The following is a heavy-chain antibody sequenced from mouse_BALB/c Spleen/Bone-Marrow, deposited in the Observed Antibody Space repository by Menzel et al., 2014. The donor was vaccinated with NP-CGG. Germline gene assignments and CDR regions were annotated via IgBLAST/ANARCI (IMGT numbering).Heavy chain of an antibody. CDR1: GLDFSRYW. J-gene: IGHJ1*01. CDR2: INPDSSTM. D-gene: IGHD1-1*01. Sequence: DVRVVESGGGLVQPGGSLILSCAASGLDFSRYWMSWVRQAPGKGLEWIGEINPDSSTMNYTPSLKDKLITSRDNAKNTLYLQMSKVTSEDTALYYCARLNYYANLVVWGAGTTITVTS. CDR3: ARLNYYANLVV. V-gene: IGHV4-1*02.